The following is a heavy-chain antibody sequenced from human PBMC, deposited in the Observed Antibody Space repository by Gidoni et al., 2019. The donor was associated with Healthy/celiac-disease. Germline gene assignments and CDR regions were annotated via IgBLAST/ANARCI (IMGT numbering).Heavy chain of an antibody. CDR2: IYYSGST. CDR1: GGSITSSSYY. D-gene: IGHD6-19*01. J-gene: IGHJ4*02. Sequence: QLQLQESGPGLVKPSETLSLTCTVPGGSITSSSYYWGWIRQPPGKGLEWIWSIYYSGSTYYNPSLKSRVTISVDTSKNQFSLKLSFVTAADTAVYYCARHRPSSGTGIDYGGQGTLVTVSS. V-gene: IGHV4-39*01. CDR3: ARHRPSSGTGIDY.